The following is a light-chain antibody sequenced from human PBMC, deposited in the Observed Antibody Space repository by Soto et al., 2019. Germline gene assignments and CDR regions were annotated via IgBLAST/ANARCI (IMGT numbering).Light chain of an antibody. CDR3: QQYASSPQT. Sequence: EIVLTQSPGTLSLSPGERATLSCRASQTVSSNYLSWYQQNPGQAPRLLIYGASSRATGIPGRFSGSGSGTDFTLTISRLEPEDFALYYWQQYASSPQTFGQGTKVEIK. CDR2: GAS. V-gene: IGKV3-20*01. CDR1: QTVSSNY. J-gene: IGKJ1*01.